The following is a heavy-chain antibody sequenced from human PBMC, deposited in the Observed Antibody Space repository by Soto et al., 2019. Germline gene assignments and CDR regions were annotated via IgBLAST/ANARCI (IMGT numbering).Heavy chain of an antibody. V-gene: IGHV1-3*01. CDR2: INAGNGNT. CDR3: ARVQGTSNAFDI. Sequence: QVQLVQSGAEVKKPGASVKVSCKASGYTFISYTMHWVRQSPGQRLEWMGWINAGNGNTKYSQKFQGRVTLTRDTTASTAYMELSSLRSEDTAVYYCARVQGTSNAFDIWGQGTMVTVSS. J-gene: IGHJ3*02. CDR1: GYTFISYT.